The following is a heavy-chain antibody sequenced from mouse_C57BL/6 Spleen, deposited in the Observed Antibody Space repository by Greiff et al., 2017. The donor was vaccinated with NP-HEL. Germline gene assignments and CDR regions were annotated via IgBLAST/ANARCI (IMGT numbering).Heavy chain of an antibody. CDR2: IHPNSGST. CDR1: GYTFTSYW. CDR3: ARTKVVADWYLYV. V-gene: IGHV1-64*01. Sequence: QVQLQQPGAELVKPGASVKLSCKASGYTFTSYWMHWVKQRPGQGLEWIGMIHPNSGSTNYNEKFKSKATLTVDNSSSTAYMQLSSLTSGDSAAYCCARTKVVADWYLYVWGTGTTVTVSS. D-gene: IGHD1-1*01. J-gene: IGHJ1*03.